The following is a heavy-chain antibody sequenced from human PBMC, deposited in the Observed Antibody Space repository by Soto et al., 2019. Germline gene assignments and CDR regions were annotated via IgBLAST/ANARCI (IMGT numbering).Heavy chain of an antibody. J-gene: IGHJ2*01. CDR3: ARNVDGYHRGWYFDL. V-gene: IGHV1-69*02. CDR1: GGTFSSYT. D-gene: IGHD5-12*01. Sequence: QVQLVQSGAEVKKPGSSVKVSCKASGGTFSSYTISWVRQAPGQGLEWMGRIIPILGIANYSQKFQGRVTITEDKSTSTAYMELSSLRSEDTAVYYCARNVDGYHRGWYFDLWGRGTLVTVSS. CDR2: IIPILGIA.